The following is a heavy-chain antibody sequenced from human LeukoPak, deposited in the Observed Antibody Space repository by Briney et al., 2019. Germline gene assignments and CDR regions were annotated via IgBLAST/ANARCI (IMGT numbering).Heavy chain of an antibody. CDR3: ARIPGYYDSSGHP. CDR2: INHSGST. Sequence: PSETLSLTCAVYGGSFSGYYWSWIRQPPGKGLEWIGEINHSGSTNYNPSLESRVTISVDTSKNQFSLKLSSVTAADTAVYYCARIPGYYDSSGHPWGQGTLVTVSS. D-gene: IGHD3-22*01. J-gene: IGHJ5*02. V-gene: IGHV4-34*01. CDR1: GGSFSGYY.